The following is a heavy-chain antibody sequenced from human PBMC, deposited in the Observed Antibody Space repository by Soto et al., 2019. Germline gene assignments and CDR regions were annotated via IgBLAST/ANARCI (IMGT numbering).Heavy chain of an antibody. Sequence: SETLSLTCAVSSGSISSSNWWSWVRQPPGKGLEWIGEIYHSGSTNYNPSLKSRVTISVDKSKNQFSLKLSSVTAADTAVYYCARRIVVVPAASLNWFDPWGQGTLVTVSS. V-gene: IGHV4-4*02. CDR1: SGSISSSNW. D-gene: IGHD2-2*01. CDR3: ARRIVVVPAASLNWFDP. J-gene: IGHJ5*02. CDR2: IYHSGST.